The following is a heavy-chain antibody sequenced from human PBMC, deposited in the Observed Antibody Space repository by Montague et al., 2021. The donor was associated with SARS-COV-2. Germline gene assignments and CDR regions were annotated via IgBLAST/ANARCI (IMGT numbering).Heavy chain of an antibody. J-gene: IGHJ6*02. D-gene: IGHD1-20*01. V-gene: IGHV4-4*09. Sequence: SETLSLTCTVSGDSIRESHWSWIRQPPGKELEWIGYIDNSGSTNYNPALESRVTLTVSASNNQFYLTLRSVTAADTAVYYCARLTGSRVYYYHYGLDVWGQGTTVTVSS. CDR1: GDSIRESH. CDR3: ARLTGSRVYYYHYGLDV. CDR2: IDNSGST.